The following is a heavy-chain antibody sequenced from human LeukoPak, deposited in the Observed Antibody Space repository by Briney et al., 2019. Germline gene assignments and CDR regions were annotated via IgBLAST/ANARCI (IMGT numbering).Heavy chain of an antibody. D-gene: IGHD3-10*01. CDR2: VNWNGRST. V-gene: IGHV3-20*04. CDR1: GFTFDDYG. J-gene: IGHJ4*02. Sequence: GGSLRLSCAASGFTFDDYGMSWVRQAPGKGLEWVSGVNWNGRSTGYADSVKGRFTISRDNAKNSLYLQMNSLRAEDTALCYCARGHGPGSYEAIDYWGQGTLVTVSS. CDR3: ARGHGPGSYEAIDY.